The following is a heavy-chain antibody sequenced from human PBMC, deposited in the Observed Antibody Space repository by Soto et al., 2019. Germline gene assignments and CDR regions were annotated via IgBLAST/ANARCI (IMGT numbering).Heavy chain of an antibody. CDR3: ARDRGTTDGFDP. V-gene: IGHV4-39*01. CDR1: GGSISSSSYY. D-gene: IGHD1-7*01. Sequence: SETLSLTCTVSGGSISSSSYYWGWIRQPPGKGLEWIGSIYYSGSTYYNPSLKSRVTISVDTSKNQFSLKLSSVTAADTAVYYCARDRGTTDGFDPWGQGTLVTVSS. CDR2: IYYSGST. J-gene: IGHJ5*02.